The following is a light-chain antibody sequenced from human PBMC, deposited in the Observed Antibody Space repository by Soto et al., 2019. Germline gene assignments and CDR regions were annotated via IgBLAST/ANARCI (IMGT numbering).Light chain of an antibody. J-gene: IGKJ1*01. CDR1: QPFGFR. Sequence: EIVLTQSPATLSSSPGERATLSCRASQPFGFRLAWYQHKPGQAPRLIIYEASNRAAGIPARFSGSGSGTDFTLTITSLEPEDFAFYYCHQRQRWPRTFGQGTKVEIK. CDR2: EAS. CDR3: HQRQRWPRT. V-gene: IGKV3-11*01.